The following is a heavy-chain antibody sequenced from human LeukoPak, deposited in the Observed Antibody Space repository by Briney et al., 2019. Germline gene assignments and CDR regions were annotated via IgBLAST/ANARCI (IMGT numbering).Heavy chain of an antibody. V-gene: IGHV4-38-2*02. CDR1: GSSISSSYY. Sequence: SETLSLTCTVSGSSISSSYYWAWIRQPPGKGSEWIGSINYSGNTYYNASLKSRLTISVDMSNNQFSLNLSSVTAADTAVYFCARVAAERNNMILVVMTGFDYWGQGTLVTVSS. D-gene: IGHD3-22*01. J-gene: IGHJ4*02. CDR3: ARVAAERNNMILVVMTGFDY. CDR2: INYSGNT.